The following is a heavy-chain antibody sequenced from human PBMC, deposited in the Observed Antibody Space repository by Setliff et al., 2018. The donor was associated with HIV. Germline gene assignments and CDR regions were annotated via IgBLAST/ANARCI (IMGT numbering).Heavy chain of an antibody. Sequence: SETLSLTCAFYHGSFSGYYWSWIRQPPGKGLEWTGEINHSGNTNYNPSLERRVTISADTSQNQFSLNLTSVTAADTAVYYCAGSSSYSFDFWGQGTLVTVSS. J-gene: IGHJ4*02. CDR3: AGSSSYSFDF. CDR2: INHSGNT. D-gene: IGHD6-13*01. CDR1: HGSFSGYY. V-gene: IGHV4-34*01.